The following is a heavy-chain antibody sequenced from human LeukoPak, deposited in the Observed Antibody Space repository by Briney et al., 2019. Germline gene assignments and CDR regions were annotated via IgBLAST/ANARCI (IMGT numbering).Heavy chain of an antibody. V-gene: IGHV3-48*01. CDR2: ISSSSSTI. CDR3: ARGSTYYDSSGQVPFDY. CDR1: GFTFSTYS. D-gene: IGHD3-22*01. J-gene: IGHJ4*02. Sequence: PGGSLRLSCAASGFTFSTYSMNWVRQAPGKGLEWVSYISSSSSTIYYADSVKGRFTISRDNAKNSLYLQMNSLRAEDTAVHYCARGSTYYDSSGQVPFDYWGQGTLVTVSS.